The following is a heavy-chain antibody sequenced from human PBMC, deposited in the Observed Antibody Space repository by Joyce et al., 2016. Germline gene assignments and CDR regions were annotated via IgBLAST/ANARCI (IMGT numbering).Heavy chain of an antibody. CDR1: GGFISSGGYH. Sequence: QVQLQESGPGLVKPSQTLSLPCSVSGGFISSGGYHWSWIRQHPGKGLEWIGYIYYSGSSYYNPTLRSRVTMTVDTSKNQFSLKLNSVTAANTAVYYCARREYGDYFDNWGQGTLVTVSS. CDR3: ARREYGDYFDN. CDR2: IYYSGSS. V-gene: IGHV4-31*03. J-gene: IGHJ4*02. D-gene: IGHD4-17*01.